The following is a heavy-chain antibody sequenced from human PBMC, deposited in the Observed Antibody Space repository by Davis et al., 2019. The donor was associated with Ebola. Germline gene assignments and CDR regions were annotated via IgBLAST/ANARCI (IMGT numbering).Heavy chain of an antibody. Sequence: GESLKISCAASGFTFSSYGMHWVRQAPGKGLEWVAFIRYDGSNKYYADSVKGRFTISRDNSKNTLYLQMNSLRAEDTAVYYCAKGAQWLVRSYFDYWGQGTLVTVSS. CDR3: AKGAQWLVRSYFDY. V-gene: IGHV3-30*02. D-gene: IGHD6-19*01. J-gene: IGHJ4*02. CDR1: GFTFSSYG. CDR2: IRYDGSNK.